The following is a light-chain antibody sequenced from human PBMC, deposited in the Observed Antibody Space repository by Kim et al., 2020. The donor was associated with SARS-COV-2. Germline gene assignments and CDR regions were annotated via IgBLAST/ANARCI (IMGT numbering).Light chain of an antibody. CDR2: EVT. Sequence: GQSGAYACTGNHSHVGGYKDVSCDQQPAGTAPKVIIYEVTKRPSVAPDLFSGSESGNTASLTVSGLQAEDEAEYYCTSYGGRHNLVFSGGTQLTFL. J-gene: IGLJ3*02. CDR3: TSYGGRHNLV. V-gene: IGLV2-8*01. CDR1: HSHVGGYKD.